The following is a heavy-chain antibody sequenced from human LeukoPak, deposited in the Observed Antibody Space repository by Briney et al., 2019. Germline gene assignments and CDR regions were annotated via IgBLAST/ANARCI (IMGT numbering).Heavy chain of an antibody. CDR3: AKDVTPGIARPIDY. CDR2: ISYDGSNK. D-gene: IGHD6-13*01. J-gene: IGHJ4*02. Sequence: PGGSLRLSCAASGFTFSSYCMHWVRQAPGKGLGWVAVISYDGSNKYYADSVMGRFTISRDNSKNTLYLQMNSLRAEDTAVYYCAKDVTPGIARPIDYWGQGTLVTVSS. V-gene: IGHV3-30*18. CDR1: GFTFSSYC.